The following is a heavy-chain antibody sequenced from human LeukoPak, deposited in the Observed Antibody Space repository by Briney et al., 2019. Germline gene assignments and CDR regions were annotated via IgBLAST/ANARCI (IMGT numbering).Heavy chain of an antibody. V-gene: IGHV3-15*01. J-gene: IGHJ4*02. CDR3: TTDLDY. Sequence: GGSLRLSCAGSGFIFIDVWISWVRQAPGKGLEWVARIKTKAEGGTIDYAAPVKGRFIISRDVSEKRLDLQMSSLKSEDTGVYYCTTDLDYWGQGTLVTVSS. CDR1: GFIFIDVW. CDR2: IKTKAEGGTI.